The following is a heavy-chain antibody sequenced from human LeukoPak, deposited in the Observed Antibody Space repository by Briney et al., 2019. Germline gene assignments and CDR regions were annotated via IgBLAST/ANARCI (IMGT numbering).Heavy chain of an antibody. D-gene: IGHD1-1*01. CDR3: ADNLSR. J-gene: IGHJ4*02. V-gene: IGHV3-48*04. Sequence: GGSLRLSCAASGFTFSSYSMNWVRQAPGEGLEWIAYTHRSSDTIYYADSVKGRFTISRDSAKNSVYLQMNSLRVEDTAVYFCADNLSRWGQGTQVTVSS. CDR1: GFTFSSYS. CDR2: THRSSDTI.